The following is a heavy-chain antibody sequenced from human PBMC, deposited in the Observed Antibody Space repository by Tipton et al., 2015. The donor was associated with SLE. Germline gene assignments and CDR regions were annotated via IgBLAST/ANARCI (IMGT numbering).Heavy chain of an antibody. CDR3: ARIIAGHGDAFDV. J-gene: IGHJ3*01. CDR1: GGPIGNKY. Sequence: GLVKPSETLSLTCTVSGGPIGNKYWNWIRQSTGKGLEWIGRFYTAGTTRHKPSLESRLSPPFESRVTMSVAPSKNPFSLTLMSVTAADTAVYFCARIIAGHGDAFDVWGQGTMVTVSS. CDR2: FYTAGTT. V-gene: IGHV4-4*07.